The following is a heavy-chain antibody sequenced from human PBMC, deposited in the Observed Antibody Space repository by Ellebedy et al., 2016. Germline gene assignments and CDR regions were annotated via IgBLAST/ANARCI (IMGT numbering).Heavy chain of an antibody. D-gene: IGHD4-17*01. Sequence: GGSLRLSCAGSGLTFSNFWMTWVRQAPGRGLEWVATIGSVKHYVDSVKGRFTVSTDNAKNSLYLQMNSLRAEDTAVYYCASEAYGNAFDIWGQGTMVTVSS. CDR1: GLTFSNFW. V-gene: IGHV3-7*03. CDR2: IGSVK. CDR3: ASEAYGNAFDI. J-gene: IGHJ3*02.